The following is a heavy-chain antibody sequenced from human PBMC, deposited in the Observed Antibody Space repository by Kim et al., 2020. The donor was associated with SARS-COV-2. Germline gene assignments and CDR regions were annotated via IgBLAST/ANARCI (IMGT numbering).Heavy chain of an antibody. V-gene: IGHV3-33*01. D-gene: IGHD3-10*01. CDR3: AREGPILGAGGVDQ. J-gene: IGHJ4*02. Sequence: YADSVKGRFTISRDNPKNTLYLKMDSLSAEDTAVYYWAREGPILGAGGVDQWGQGTLVTVSS.